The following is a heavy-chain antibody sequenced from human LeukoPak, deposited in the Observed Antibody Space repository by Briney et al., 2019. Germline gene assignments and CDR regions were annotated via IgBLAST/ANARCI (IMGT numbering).Heavy chain of an antibody. V-gene: IGHV4-59*01. J-gene: IGHJ1*01. CDR3: ARVGGYSMMFQH. D-gene: IGHD6-13*01. Sequence: TSETLSLTCTVSGGSISSYYWSWIRQPPGKGLEWIGYIYYSGSTNYNPSLKSRVTISVDTSKNQFSLKLSSVTAADTAVYYCARVGGYSMMFQHWGQGTLVTVSS. CDR2: IYYSGST. CDR1: GGSISSYY.